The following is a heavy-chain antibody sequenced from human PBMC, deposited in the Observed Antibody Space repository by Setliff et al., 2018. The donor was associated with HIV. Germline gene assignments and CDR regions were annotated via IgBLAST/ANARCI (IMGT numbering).Heavy chain of an antibody. V-gene: IGHV1-8*02. Sequence: ASVKVSCKASGYTFTSYDINWVRQATGQGLEWMGWMNPNSNDIAYAQKLQGRVTMTRNTSIATAYMELSNLRSEDTAVYYCARGRSRAKDAFDIWGQGTMVTVSS. J-gene: IGHJ3*02. CDR2: MNPNSNDI. CDR3: ARGRSRAKDAFDI. CDR1: GYTFTSYD. D-gene: IGHD6-13*01.